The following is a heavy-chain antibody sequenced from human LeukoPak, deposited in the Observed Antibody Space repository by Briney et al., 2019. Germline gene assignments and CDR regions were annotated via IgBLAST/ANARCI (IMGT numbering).Heavy chain of an antibody. D-gene: IGHD1-1*01. V-gene: IGHV3-33*02. Sequence: GGSLRLSCAASGFTFANYAMSWVRQAPGKGLEWVAVIWYDGSKKYYADSAKGRFTISRDNSNNALFLQMDSLRAEDTAMYYCARYNSGTMDYWGQGALVTVSS. CDR3: ARYNSGTMDY. J-gene: IGHJ4*02. CDR1: GFTFANYA. CDR2: IWYDGSKK.